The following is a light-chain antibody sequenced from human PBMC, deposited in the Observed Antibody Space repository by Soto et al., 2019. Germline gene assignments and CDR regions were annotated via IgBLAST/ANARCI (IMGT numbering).Light chain of an antibody. CDR3: LQHNSYPRT. J-gene: IGKJ1*01. CDR2: DAS. CDR1: QSVSSN. Sequence: EIVLTQSPGTLSLSPGKRATLSCRASQSVSSNLAWYQQKPGQAPRLLIYDASNRATGIPARFSGSGSGTEFTLTISSLQPEDFATYYCLQHNSYPRTFGQGTKVDIK. V-gene: IGKV3D-15*01.